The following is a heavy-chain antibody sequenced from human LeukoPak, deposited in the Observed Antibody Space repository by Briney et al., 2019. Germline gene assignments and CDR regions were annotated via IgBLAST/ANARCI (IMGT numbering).Heavy chain of an antibody. D-gene: IGHD3-9*01. CDR1: GFTVSSKY. CDR2: IYTGGST. CDR3: ATDILTGSNKLFDH. V-gene: IGHV3-66*01. J-gene: IGHJ4*02. Sequence: GGSLRLSCAASGFTVSSKYMSWVRQAPGRGLEWVSVIYTGGSTHYADSVKGRFTISRDSSKNMLYLQMNSLRAEDTAVYYCATDILTGSNKLFDHWGQGTLVTVSS.